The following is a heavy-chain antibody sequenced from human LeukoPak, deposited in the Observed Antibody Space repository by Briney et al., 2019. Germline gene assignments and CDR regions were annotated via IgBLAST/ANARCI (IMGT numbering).Heavy chain of an antibody. D-gene: IGHD1-26*01. V-gene: IGHV1-2*02. J-gene: IGHJ4*02. CDR3: ARVPGIPGAGEGFDY. CDR1: GYTFTGYY. Sequence: GASVKVSCKASGYTFTGYYMHWVRQAPGQGLEWMGWINPNSGGTNYAQKFQGRVTMTRDTSISTAYMELSRLRSDDTAVYYCARVPGIPGAGEGFDYWGQGTPVTVSS. CDR2: INPNSGGT.